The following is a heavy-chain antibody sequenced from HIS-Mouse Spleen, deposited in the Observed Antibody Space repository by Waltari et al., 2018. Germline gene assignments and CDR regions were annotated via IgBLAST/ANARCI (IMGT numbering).Heavy chain of an antibody. V-gene: IGHV1-69*04. J-gene: IGHJ3*02. CDR1: GGTFSSYA. D-gene: IGHD6-13*01. CDR3: ARHPEIAAAVGAFDI. CDR2: IIPILGIA. Sequence: QVQLVQSGAEVKKPGSSVKVSCKASGGTFSSYAISWVRQAPGQGLEWMGRIIPILGIANCAQKFQGRVTITADKSTSTAYMELSSLRSEDTAVYYCARHPEIAAAVGAFDIWGQGTMVTVSS.